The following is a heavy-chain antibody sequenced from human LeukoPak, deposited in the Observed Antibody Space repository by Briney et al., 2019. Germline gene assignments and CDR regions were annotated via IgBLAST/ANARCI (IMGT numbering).Heavy chain of an antibody. Sequence: GGSLRLSCAASGFTFSSYSMNWVRQAPGKGLEWVSSISSSSSYIYYADSVKGRFTISRDNAKNSLYLQMNSPRAEDTAVYYCARESDGYCSSTSCPKEDYWGQGTLVTVSS. D-gene: IGHD2-2*03. CDR2: ISSSSSYI. V-gene: IGHV3-21*01. CDR3: ARESDGYCSSTSCPKEDY. CDR1: GFTFSSYS. J-gene: IGHJ4*02.